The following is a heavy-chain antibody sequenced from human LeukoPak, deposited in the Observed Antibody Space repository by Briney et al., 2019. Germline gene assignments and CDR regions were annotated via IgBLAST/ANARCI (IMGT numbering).Heavy chain of an antibody. V-gene: IGHV3-30*04. CDR1: GFTFSSYA. J-gene: IGHJ3*02. CDR2: ISYDGSNK. CDR3: ARGASFSITMIVVVTTDAFDT. Sequence: PGGSLRLSCAASGFTFSSYAMHWVRQAPGKGLEWVAVISYDGSNKYYADSVKGRFTISRDNSKNTLYLQMNSLRAEDTAVYYCARGASFSITMIVVVTTDAFDTWGQGTMVTVSS. D-gene: IGHD3-22*01.